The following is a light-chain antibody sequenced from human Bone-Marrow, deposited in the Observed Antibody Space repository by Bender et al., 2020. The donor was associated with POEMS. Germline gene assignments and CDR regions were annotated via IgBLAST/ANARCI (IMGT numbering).Light chain of an antibody. Sequence: SYELTQPPSVSVSPGQTARITCSADALPKHYVYWNQQKPGQAPVMVIYKDSKRAAGIPEGFSGTSSRATVTLTISGVEAGDEADYCCQSGDNRDNWVFGGGTKLTVL. CDR2: KDS. CDR1: ALPKHY. CDR3: QSGDNRDNWV. V-gene: IGLV3-25*03. J-gene: IGLJ3*02.